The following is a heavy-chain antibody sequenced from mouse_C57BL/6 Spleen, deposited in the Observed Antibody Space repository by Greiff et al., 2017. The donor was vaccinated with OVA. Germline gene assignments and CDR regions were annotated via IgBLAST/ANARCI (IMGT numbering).Heavy chain of an antibody. CDR2: IDPSDSYT. J-gene: IGHJ2*01. CDR3: AIQTTVVAKRVFDY. CDR1: GYTFTSYW. Sequence: QVQLQQPGAELVKPGASVKLSCKASGYTFTSYWMQWVKQRPGQGLEWIGEIDPSDSYTNYNQKFKGKATLTVDTSSSTAYMQLSSLTSEDSAVYYCAIQTTVVAKRVFDYWGQGTTLTVSS. D-gene: IGHD1-1*01. V-gene: IGHV1-50*01.